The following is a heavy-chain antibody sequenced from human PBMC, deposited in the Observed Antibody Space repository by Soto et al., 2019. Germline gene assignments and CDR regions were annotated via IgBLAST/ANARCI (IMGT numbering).Heavy chain of an antibody. V-gene: IGHV5-10-1*01. CDR3: ARLQAAAGDKDLTFDY. CDR2: IDPSDSYT. Sequence: EVQLVQSGAEVKKPGESLRISCKGSGYSFTSYWISWVRQMPGKGLEWMERIDPSDSYTNYSPSFQGHVTISADKSICTAYLQWSSLKASDTAMYYCARLQAAAGDKDLTFDYWGQGTLVTVSS. J-gene: IGHJ4*02. CDR1: GYSFTSYW. D-gene: IGHD6-13*01.